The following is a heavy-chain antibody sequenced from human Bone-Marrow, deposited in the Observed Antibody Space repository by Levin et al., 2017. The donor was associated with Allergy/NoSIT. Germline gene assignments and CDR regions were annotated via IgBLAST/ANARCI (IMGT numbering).Heavy chain of an antibody. V-gene: IGHV7-4-1*01. CDR3: ARDFHQRISVKYCTNGVCYRITYYDYYGMDV. Sequence: ASVKVSCKASGYTFTSYAMNWVRQAPGQGLEWMGWINTNTGNPTYAQGFTGRFVFSLDTSVSTAYLQICSLKAEDTAVYYCARDFHQRISVKYCTNGVCYRITYYDYYGMDVWGQGTTVTVSS. D-gene: IGHD2-8*01. CDR1: GYTFTSYA. J-gene: IGHJ6*02. CDR2: INTNTGNP.